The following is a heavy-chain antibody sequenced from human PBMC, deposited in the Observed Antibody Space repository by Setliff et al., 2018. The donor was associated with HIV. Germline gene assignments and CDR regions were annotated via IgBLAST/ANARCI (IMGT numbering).Heavy chain of an antibody. D-gene: IGHD1-26*01. CDR1: GGSLSSYY. J-gene: IGHJ4*02. Sequence: KTSETLSLTCTVSGGSLSSYYWGWIRQPPGKGLEWIGNIYYSGSTYYNPSLKSRVTISVDTSKNQFSLKLGSVTAADTAVYYCARPVETANREFDYWGQGTLVTVSS. V-gene: IGHV4-39*01. CDR2: IYYSGST. CDR3: ARPVETANREFDY.